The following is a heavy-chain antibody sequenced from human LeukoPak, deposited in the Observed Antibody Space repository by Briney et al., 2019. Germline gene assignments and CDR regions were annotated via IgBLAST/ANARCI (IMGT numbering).Heavy chain of an antibody. CDR3: ARGAGIQLWLPFDY. CDR2: LSYDGSNK. Sequence: GGSLRLSCAASGLTFSRYAMNWVRQAPGKGLEWVAVLSYDGSNKYYADSVRGRFTISRDNSKNTLYLQMNSRRAEDTAVYYCARGAGIQLWLPFDYWGRGTLVTVSS. J-gene: IGHJ4*02. V-gene: IGHV3-30-3*01. D-gene: IGHD5-18*01. CDR1: GLTFSRYA.